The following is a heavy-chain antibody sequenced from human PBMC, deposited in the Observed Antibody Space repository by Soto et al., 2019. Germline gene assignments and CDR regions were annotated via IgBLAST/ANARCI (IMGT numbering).Heavy chain of an antibody. D-gene: IGHD2-15*01. Sequence: GGSLRLSCAASGFTFSSYAMSWVRQAPGKGLEWVSAISGSGGSTYYADSVKGRFTISRDNSKNTLYLQMNSLRAEDTAVYYCAKQYHVVVVVAAVDYWGQGTLVTVSS. CDR1: GFTFSSYA. CDR2: ISGSGGST. V-gene: IGHV3-23*01. CDR3: AKQYHVVVVVAAVDY. J-gene: IGHJ4*02.